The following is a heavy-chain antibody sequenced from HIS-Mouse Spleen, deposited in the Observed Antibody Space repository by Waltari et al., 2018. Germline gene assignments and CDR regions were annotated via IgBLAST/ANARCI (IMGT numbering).Heavy chain of an antibody. CDR2: INSDGGST. CDR3: ARDLGYSSSSEVWFDP. D-gene: IGHD6-6*01. V-gene: IGHV3-74*01. Sequence: EVQLVESGGGLVQPGGSLRLSCAASGFTFSSYWMHWVRQAPGKGLVWVLRINSDGGSTSYADSVKGRFTISRDNAKNTLYLQMNSLRAEDTAVYYCARDLGYSSSSEVWFDPWGQGTLVTVSS. CDR1: GFTFSSYW. J-gene: IGHJ5*02.